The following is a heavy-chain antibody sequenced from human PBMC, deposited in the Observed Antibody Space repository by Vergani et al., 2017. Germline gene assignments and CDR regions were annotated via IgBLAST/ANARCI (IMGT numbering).Heavy chain of an antibody. V-gene: IGHV3-23*04. CDR1: GFTFSTYA. D-gene: IGHD1-26*01. Sequence: EIQLVESGGDLVQPGGSLRLSCAASGFTFSTYAMSWVRQAPGKGLVWVSGITRSGDRTYYADSVKGRFTISRDNSKNTLYLQMNSLRGEDTAVYYCAKDTYDGREYFDYWGQGTLVTVSS. J-gene: IGHJ4*02. CDR2: ITRSGDRT. CDR3: AKDTYDGREYFDY.